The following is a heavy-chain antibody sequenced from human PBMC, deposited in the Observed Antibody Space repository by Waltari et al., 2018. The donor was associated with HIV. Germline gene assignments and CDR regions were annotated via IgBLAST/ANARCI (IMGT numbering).Heavy chain of an antibody. CDR2: INTNTGNP. CDR3: ARDSGRGRAFDF. D-gene: IGHD6-25*01. J-gene: IGHJ3*01. V-gene: IGHV7-4-1*02. Sequence: QVQLVQSGSELKKPGASVKISCKASGYTFTSSSLNWVRQAPGQGLEWMGWINTNTGNPSYAQGVTGRFVFSLDTSVSTTYLQISSLTAEDTAVYDCARDSGRGRAFDFWGQGTMVTVSS. CDR1: GYTFTSSS.